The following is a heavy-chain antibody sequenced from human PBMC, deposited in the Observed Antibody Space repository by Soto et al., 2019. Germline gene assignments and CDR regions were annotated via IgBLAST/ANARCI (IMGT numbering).Heavy chain of an antibody. Sequence: QVQLVQSGAEVKKPGSSVKVSCKASGGTFSSYTISWVRQAPGQGLEWMGRIIPILGIANYAQKFQGRVTITADKSTSTAYMGLSSLRSEDTAVYYCARDTGRRLEGFDYWGQGTLVTVSS. CDR1: GGTFSSYT. CDR3: ARDTGRRLEGFDY. V-gene: IGHV1-69*08. CDR2: IIPILGIA. J-gene: IGHJ4*02. D-gene: IGHD3-3*01.